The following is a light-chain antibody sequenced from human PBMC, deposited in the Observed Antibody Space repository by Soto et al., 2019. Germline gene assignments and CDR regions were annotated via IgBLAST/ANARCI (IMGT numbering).Light chain of an antibody. CDR3: SSYTSSTTPYV. Sequence: QSALTQPASVSGSPGQSITISCTGTSSDVGGYNYVSWYQRHPGKAPKLMIFDVSNRPSGVSNRFSGSKSANTASLTISGLQAEDVADYFCSSYTSSTTPYVFGTGTKLTVL. V-gene: IGLV2-14*03. J-gene: IGLJ1*01. CDR1: SSDVGGYNY. CDR2: DVS.